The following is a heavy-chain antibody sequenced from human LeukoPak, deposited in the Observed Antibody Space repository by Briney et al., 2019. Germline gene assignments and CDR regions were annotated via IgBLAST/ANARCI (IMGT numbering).Heavy chain of an antibody. CDR2: IYYSGST. CDR3: ARDYYDSSGYYYFDY. D-gene: IGHD3-22*01. Sequence: SGTLSLTCAVSGGSISSDNWWSWVRQPPGKGLEWIGSIYYSGSTYYNPSLKSRVTISVDTSKNQFSLKLSSVTAADTAVYYCARDYYDSSGYYYFDYWGQGTLVTVSS. V-gene: IGHV4-4*02. CDR1: GGSISSDNW. J-gene: IGHJ4*02.